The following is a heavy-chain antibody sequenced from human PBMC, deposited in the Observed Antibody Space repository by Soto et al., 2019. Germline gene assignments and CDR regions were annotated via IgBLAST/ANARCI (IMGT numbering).Heavy chain of an antibody. Sequence: VGSLRLSCAASGFTFRSYGMHWVRQAPGKGLEWLAVISNDGTNKYLADSVKGRLTLSRDNSRNTLSLEINNLRPEDTAVYYCGKDTLDCSGGDCPLYYYYGMDVWGQGTTVTVSS. V-gene: IGHV3-30*18. J-gene: IGHJ6*02. D-gene: IGHD2-15*01. CDR1: GFTFRSYG. CDR3: GKDTLDCSGGDCPLYYYYGMDV. CDR2: ISNDGTNK.